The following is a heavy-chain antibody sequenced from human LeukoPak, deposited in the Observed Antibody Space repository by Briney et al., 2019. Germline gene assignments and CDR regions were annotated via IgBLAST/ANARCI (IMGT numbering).Heavy chain of an antibody. J-gene: IGHJ4*02. D-gene: IGHD6-6*01. CDR2: INPNSGGT. V-gene: IGHV1-2*02. Sequence: ASVKVSCKASGYTFTCYYMHWVRQAPGQGLEWMGWINPNSGGTNYAQKFQGRVTMTRDTSISTAYMELSRLRSDDTAVYYCARGHIAARALLGYWGQGTLVTVSS. CDR1: GYTFTCYY. CDR3: ARGHIAARALLGY.